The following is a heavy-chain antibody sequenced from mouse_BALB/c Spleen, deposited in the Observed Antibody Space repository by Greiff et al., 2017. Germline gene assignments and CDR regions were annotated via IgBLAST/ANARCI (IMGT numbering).Heavy chain of an antibody. Sequence: VQLQQSGAELARPGASVKLSCKASGYTFTDYYINWVKQRTGQGLEWIGEIYPGSGNTYYNEKFKGKATLTADKSYSTAYMQLSSVTSEDSAVYFCAGYGNHYWGQGTTLTVSS. CDR3: AGYGNHY. CDR2: IYPGSGNT. J-gene: IGHJ2*01. CDR1: GYTFTDYY. V-gene: IGHV1-77*01. D-gene: IGHD2-10*02.